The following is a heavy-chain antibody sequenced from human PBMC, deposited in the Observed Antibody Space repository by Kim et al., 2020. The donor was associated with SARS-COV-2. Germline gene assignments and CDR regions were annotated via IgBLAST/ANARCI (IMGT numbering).Heavy chain of an antibody. D-gene: IGHD3-22*01. Sequence: SETLSLTCTVSGGSISSYYWSWIRQPPGKGLEWIGYIYYSGSTNYNPSLKSRVTISVDTSKNQFSLKLSSVTAADTAVYYCARLPWIYYDSSGYPYWGQGPLVTVSS. CDR3: ARLPWIYYDSSGYPY. J-gene: IGHJ4*02. CDR1: GGSISSYY. CDR2: IYYSGST. V-gene: IGHV4-59*08.